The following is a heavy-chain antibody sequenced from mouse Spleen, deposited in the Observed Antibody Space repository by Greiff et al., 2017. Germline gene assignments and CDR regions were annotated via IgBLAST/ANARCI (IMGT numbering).Heavy chain of an antibody. CDR1: GFTFSSYT. Sequence: EVMLVESGGGLVKPGGSLKLSCAASGFTFSSYTMSWVRQTPAKRLEWVATISSGGGNTYYPDSVKGRSTISRDNAKNTLYLQMSSLKSEDTAMYYCTRENDYDGDWYFDVWGAGTTVTVSS. V-gene: IGHV5-6-4*01. CDR2: ISSGGGNT. D-gene: IGHD2-4*01. CDR3: TRENDYDGDWYFDV. J-gene: IGHJ1*01.